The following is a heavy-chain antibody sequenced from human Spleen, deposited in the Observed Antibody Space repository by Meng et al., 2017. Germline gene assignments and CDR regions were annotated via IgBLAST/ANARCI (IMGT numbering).Heavy chain of an antibody. CDR1: GGSISSGDYY. D-gene: IGHD1-7*01. CDR2: IYYSGST. Sequence: QVQLQESGPGLVKPSQTLSLTCTVSGGSISSGDYYWSWIRQHPGKGLEWIGYIYYSGSTNYNPPLKSRVSISIDTSKNQFSLKLSSVTATDTAVYYCARESSIIWNYFDPWGQGTLVTVSS. J-gene: IGHJ5*02. V-gene: IGHV4-30-4*08. CDR3: ARESSIIWNYFDP.